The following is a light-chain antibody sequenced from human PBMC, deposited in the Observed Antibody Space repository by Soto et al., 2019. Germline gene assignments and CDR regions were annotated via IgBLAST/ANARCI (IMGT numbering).Light chain of an antibody. CDR3: QQYNRYPVT. V-gene: IGKV1-5*03. J-gene: IGKJ1*01. CDR2: KAS. CDR1: QSISSW. Sequence: DIQMTQSPSTLSASVGDRVTITCRASQSISSWLAWYQQKPGKAPKLLIYKASSLESGVPSRFSGSGSGTEFTLTISSLQPDDVATYYCQQYNRYPVTFGQGTKVEIK.